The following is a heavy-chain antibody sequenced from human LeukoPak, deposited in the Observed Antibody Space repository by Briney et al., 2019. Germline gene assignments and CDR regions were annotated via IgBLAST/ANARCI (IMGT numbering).Heavy chain of an antibody. V-gene: IGHV3-23*01. D-gene: IGHD5-24*01. J-gene: IGHJ4*02. CDR3: ARSAYNRFDY. CDR1: GFTFSSSA. CDR2: ISGSGSGGST. Sequence: GGSLRLSCAASGFTFSSSAMSWVRQAPGKGLEWVSSISGSGSGGSTYYADSVKGRFTISRDNSKNTLYLQMNSLIAEDTAVYYWARSAYNRFDYWGQGTRVTVSS.